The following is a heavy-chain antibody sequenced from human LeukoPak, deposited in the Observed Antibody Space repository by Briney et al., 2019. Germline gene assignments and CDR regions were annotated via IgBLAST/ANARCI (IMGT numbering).Heavy chain of an antibody. CDR3: ARLSFYYESSGGRKYYFDY. J-gene: IGHJ4*02. Sequence: PSETLSLTCTVSGGSISSSSYSWGWIRQPPGKGLEWIGSIYYTGSTYSNPSLKSRLTISVDSSQNQFSVKLTSVTAADTAVYYCARLSFYYESSGGRKYYFDYWGQGILVTVSS. CDR1: GGSISSSSYS. V-gene: IGHV4-39*01. CDR2: IYYTGST. D-gene: IGHD3-22*01.